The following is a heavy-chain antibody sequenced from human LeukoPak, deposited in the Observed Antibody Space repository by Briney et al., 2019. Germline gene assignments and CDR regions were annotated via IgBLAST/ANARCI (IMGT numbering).Heavy chain of an antibody. J-gene: IGHJ6*03. Sequence: SETLSLTCAVYGGSFSDYYRSWIRQPPGKGLEWIGEIDDSGSTYYNPSLRSRVTMSIDTSKNQFSLKLTSVTAADTAVYYCARAYYYYMDVWGKGTTVTVSS. CDR3: ARAYYYYMDV. CDR2: IDDSGST. CDR1: GGSFSDYY. V-gene: IGHV4-34*01.